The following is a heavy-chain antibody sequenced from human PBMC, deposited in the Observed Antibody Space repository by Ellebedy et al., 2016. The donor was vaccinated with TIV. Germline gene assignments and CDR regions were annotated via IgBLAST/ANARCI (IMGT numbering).Heavy chain of an antibody. CDR3: ARDRLSSLIDISGSSDFDY. CDR1: GFTFSSYD. Sequence: GESLKISCAASGFTFSSYDMHWVRQATGKGLEWVSAIGTAGDTYYPGSVKGRFTISRDNSKNTLYLQMNSLRAEDTAVYYCARDRLSSLIDISGSSDFDYWGQGTLVTVSS. J-gene: IGHJ4*02. CDR2: IGTAGDT. V-gene: IGHV3-13*01. D-gene: IGHD1-26*01.